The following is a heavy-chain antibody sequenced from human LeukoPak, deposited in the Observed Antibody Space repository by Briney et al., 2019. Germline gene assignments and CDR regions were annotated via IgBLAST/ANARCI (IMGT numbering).Heavy chain of an antibody. V-gene: IGHV1-69*02. CDR3: ARVGVGGSSSWYYYYYGMDV. J-gene: IGHJ6*02. D-gene: IGHD6-13*01. CDR2: IIPILGIA. Sequence: GASVKVSCKASGGTFSSYTISWVGQAPGQGLEGRGGIIPILGIANYAQKFQGRVTITADKSTSTAYMELSSLRSEDTAVYYCARVGVGGSSSWYYYYYGMDVWGQGTTVTVSS. CDR1: GGTFSSYT.